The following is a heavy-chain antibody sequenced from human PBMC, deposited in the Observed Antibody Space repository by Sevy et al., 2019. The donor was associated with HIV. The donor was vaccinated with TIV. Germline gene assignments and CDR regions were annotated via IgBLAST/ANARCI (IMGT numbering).Heavy chain of an antibody. Sequence: ASVKVSCKASGYTFTDYYIHWIRQPLGQVLEWMGWINPNNGDINFHQNFKGRVIMTTDTSTTTAYMELPNLRLGDTAVFYCARASQLGRSFYFDYWGQGALVTVSS. D-gene: IGHD3-16*01. CDR1: GYTFTDYY. CDR2: INPNNGDI. J-gene: IGHJ4*02. V-gene: IGHV1-2*02. CDR3: ARASQLGRSFYFDY.